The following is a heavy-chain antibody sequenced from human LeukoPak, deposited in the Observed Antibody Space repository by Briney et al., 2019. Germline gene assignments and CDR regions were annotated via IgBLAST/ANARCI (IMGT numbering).Heavy chain of an antibody. CDR1: GFTFSNYE. Sequence: GGSLRLSCAVFGFTFSNYEMNWVRQAPGKGLEWVANIKQGGSEKYYVDSVKGRFTISRDNAKNSLYLQMNSLRAEDTAVYYCARVGGGDYVKYYYYYMDVWGKGTTVTISS. CDR2: IKQGGSEK. CDR3: ARVGGGDYVKYYYYYMDV. J-gene: IGHJ6*03. D-gene: IGHD4-17*01. V-gene: IGHV3-7*04.